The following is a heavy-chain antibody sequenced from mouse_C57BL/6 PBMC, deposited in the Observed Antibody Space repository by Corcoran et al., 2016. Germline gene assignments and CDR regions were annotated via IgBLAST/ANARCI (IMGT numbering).Heavy chain of an antibody. CDR2: IYPGSGNT. CDR3: AREGLYYGNAGGAMDY. D-gene: IGHD2-1*01. V-gene: IGHV1-76*01. CDR1: GYTFTDYY. J-gene: IGHJ4*01. Sequence: QVQLQQSGAELVKPGASVKLSCKASGYTFTDYYINWVKQRPGQGLEWIARIYPGSGNTYYNEKFKGKATLTAEKSSSTAYMQLSSLTSEDSAVYFCAREGLYYGNAGGAMDYWGQGTSVTVSS.